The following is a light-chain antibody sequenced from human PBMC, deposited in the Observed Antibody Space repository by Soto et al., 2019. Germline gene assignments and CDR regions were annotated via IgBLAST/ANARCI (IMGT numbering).Light chain of an antibody. CDR2: KVS. V-gene: IGKV2-30*01. J-gene: IGKJ1*01. CDR3: MQNTHWPPRT. CDR1: HSLVYSDGNAY. Sequence: DVVMTQSPLSLPVTLGQPASISCRSSHSLVYSDGNAYLNWFQQRPGQSPRRLIYKVSNRDSGVPDRLSGSGSATDFTLKISRVEAEDVGVYYCMQNTHWPPRTFGQGTKVEIK.